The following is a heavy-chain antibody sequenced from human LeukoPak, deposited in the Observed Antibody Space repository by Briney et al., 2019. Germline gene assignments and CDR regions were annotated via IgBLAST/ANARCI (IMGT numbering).Heavy chain of an antibody. CDR3: ARGRVIITFGGVIATLDY. Sequence: SETLSLTCAVYGGSFSGYYWSWIRQPPGKGLEWIGEINHSGSTNYNPSLKSRVTISVDTSKNQFSLKLSSVTAAETAVYYCARGRVIITFGGVIATLDYWGQGTLVTVSS. CDR1: GGSFSGYY. J-gene: IGHJ4*02. D-gene: IGHD3-16*02. V-gene: IGHV4-34*01. CDR2: INHSGST.